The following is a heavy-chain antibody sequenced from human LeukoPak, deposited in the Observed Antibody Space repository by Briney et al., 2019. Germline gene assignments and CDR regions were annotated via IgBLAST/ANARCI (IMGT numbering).Heavy chain of an antibody. D-gene: IGHD3-16*02. V-gene: IGHV1-46*01. Sequence: ASVKVSCKASGYTFTSYYMHWVRQAPGQGLEWMGIINPSGGSTSYAQKFQGRVTMTRDTSTSTVYMELSSLRSEDTAVYYCARGGLGGVIVPYYYYGMDVWGQGTTVTVSS. J-gene: IGHJ6*02. CDR1: GYTFTSYY. CDR3: ARGGLGGVIVPYYYYGMDV. CDR2: INPSGGST.